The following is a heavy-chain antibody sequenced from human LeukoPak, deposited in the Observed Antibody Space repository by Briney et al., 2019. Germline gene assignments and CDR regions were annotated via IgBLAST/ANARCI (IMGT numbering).Heavy chain of an antibody. CDR1: GGSFSGYY. Sequence: SETLSLTCAVHGGSFSGYYWSWIRQPPGKGLEWIGEINHSGSTNYNPSLKSRVTISVDTSKNQFSLKLSSVTAADTAVYYCARDRGYGSGNYRVSMFDYWGQGTLVTVSS. V-gene: IGHV4-34*01. CDR2: INHSGST. CDR3: ARDRGYGSGNYRVSMFDY. D-gene: IGHD3-10*01. J-gene: IGHJ4*02.